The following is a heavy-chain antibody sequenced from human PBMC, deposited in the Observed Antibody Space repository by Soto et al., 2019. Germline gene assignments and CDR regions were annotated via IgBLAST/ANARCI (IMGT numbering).Heavy chain of an antibody. D-gene: IGHD3-10*01. CDR3: AKTYYGSGSYYRFRLFDY. CDR1: GFTFSSYG. Sequence: ESGGGVVQPGRSLRLSCAASGFTFSSYGMHWVRQAPGKGLEWVAVISYDGSNKYYADSVKGRFTISRDNSKNTLYLQMNSLRAEDTAVYYCAKTYYGSGSYYRFRLFDYWGQGTLVTVSS. CDR2: ISYDGSNK. V-gene: IGHV3-30*18. J-gene: IGHJ4*02.